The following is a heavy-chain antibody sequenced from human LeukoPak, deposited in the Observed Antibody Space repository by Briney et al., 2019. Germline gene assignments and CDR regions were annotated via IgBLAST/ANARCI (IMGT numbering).Heavy chain of an antibody. Sequence: GGSLRLSCAASGFTFDEYGMSWIRQAPGKGLEWVSSINWDGGSTAYADSVQGRFTISRDNAKNSLHLQMKSLRAEDTALYYCARDSFSGSSLDYWGQGTLATVSS. CDR1: GFTFDEYG. CDR3: ARDSFSGSSLDY. J-gene: IGHJ4*02. CDR2: INWDGGST. V-gene: IGHV3-20*04. D-gene: IGHD1-26*01.